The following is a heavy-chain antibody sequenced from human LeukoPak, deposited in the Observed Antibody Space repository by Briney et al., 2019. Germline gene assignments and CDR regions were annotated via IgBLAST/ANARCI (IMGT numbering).Heavy chain of an antibody. CDR1: GGSFSGYY. CDR2: INHSGST. V-gene: IGHV4-34*01. Sequence: SETLSLTCAVYGGSFSGYYWSWIRQPPVKGLEWIGEINHSGSTNYNPSLKSRVTISVDTSKNQFSLKLSSVTAADTAVYCCARGRLGYCSGGSCPLGSFDYWGQGTLVTVSS. D-gene: IGHD2-15*01. CDR3: ARGRLGYCSGGSCPLGSFDY. J-gene: IGHJ4*02.